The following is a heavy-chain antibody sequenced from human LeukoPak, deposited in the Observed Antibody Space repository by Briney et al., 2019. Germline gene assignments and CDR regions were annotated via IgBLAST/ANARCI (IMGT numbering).Heavy chain of an antibody. Sequence: GGSLRLSCAASGFTFGDYYMSWIRQAPGKGLEWVSYISSSSSYTNYADSVKGRFTISRDNAKNSLYLQVNSLRAEDTAVYYCAREPIQLWLRGAFDIWGQGTMVTVSS. CDR3: AREPIQLWLRGAFDI. D-gene: IGHD5-18*01. J-gene: IGHJ3*02. V-gene: IGHV3-11*05. CDR2: ISSSSSYT. CDR1: GFTFGDYY.